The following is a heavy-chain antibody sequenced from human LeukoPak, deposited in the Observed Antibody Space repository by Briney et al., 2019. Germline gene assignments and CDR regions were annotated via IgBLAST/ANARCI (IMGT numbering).Heavy chain of an antibody. CDR1: GFTFSSYW. Sequence: GGSLRLSCAASGFTFSSYWMSWVRQAPGKGLEWVANIKQDGSEKYYVDSVKGRFTISRDNAKNSLYLQMNSLRAEDTAVYYCASGLLWFGETLRGRTYSFDYWGQGTLVTVSS. J-gene: IGHJ4*02. CDR2: IKQDGSEK. V-gene: IGHV3-7*01. D-gene: IGHD3-10*01. CDR3: ASGLLWFGETLRGRTYSFDY.